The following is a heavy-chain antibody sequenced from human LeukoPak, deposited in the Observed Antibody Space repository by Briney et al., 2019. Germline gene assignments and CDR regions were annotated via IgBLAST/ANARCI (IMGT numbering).Heavy chain of an antibody. CDR2: IYYSGTT. V-gene: IGHV4-39*01. J-gene: IGHJ4*02. Sequence: SSETLSLTCTVSGGSISSSSHYWGWIRQPPGKGLEWIGRIYYSGTTYYIPSLKSRVTISVDTSKNQFSLRLSSVTAADTAVYYCVRHISGSSHFDYWGQGTLVTVSS. CDR1: GGSISSSSHY. CDR3: VRHISGSSHFDY. D-gene: IGHD3-10*01.